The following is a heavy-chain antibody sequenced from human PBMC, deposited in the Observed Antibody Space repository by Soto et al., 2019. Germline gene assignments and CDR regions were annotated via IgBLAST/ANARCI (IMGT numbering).Heavy chain of an antibody. V-gene: IGHV1-18*01. D-gene: IGHD3-16*02. CDR1: GYTFTSYG. J-gene: IGHJ4*02. Sequence: QVQLVQSGAEVKKPGASVKVSCKASGYTFTSYGISWVRQAPGQGLEWMGWISAYNGNTNYAQKLQGRVTMTTDTSTSTAYMELRSLRSDDTAVYYCARDGLRIRKYDYVWGSYRRFDYWGQGTLVTVSS. CDR3: ARDGLRIRKYDYVWGSYRRFDY. CDR2: ISAYNGNT.